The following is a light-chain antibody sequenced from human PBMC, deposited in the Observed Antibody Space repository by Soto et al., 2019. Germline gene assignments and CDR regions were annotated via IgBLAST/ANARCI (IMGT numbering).Light chain of an antibody. J-gene: IGLJ2*01. CDR3: SSYAGSNNLV. CDR2: EVN. V-gene: IGLV2-8*01. Sequence: QSALTQPPSASGSPGQSVTISCTGTSSDVGGYNYVSWYQQHPGKAPKLMIYEVNKRPSGVPDRFSGSKSGNTASLTVSGLQAEDEADYNCSSYAGSNNLVFGGGTKLTVL. CDR1: SSDVGGYNY.